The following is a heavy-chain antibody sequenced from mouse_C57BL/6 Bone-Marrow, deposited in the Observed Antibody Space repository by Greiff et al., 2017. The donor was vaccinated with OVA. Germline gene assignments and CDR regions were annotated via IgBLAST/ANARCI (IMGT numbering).Heavy chain of an antibody. CDR2: IWTGGGT. CDR3: ARIGSSYSYWYFDV. J-gene: IGHJ1*03. V-gene: IGHV2-9-1*01. D-gene: IGHD1-1*01. Sequence: VNVVESGPGLVAPSQSLSITCTVSGFSLTSYAISWVRQPPGKGLEWLGVIWTGGGTNYNSALKSRLSISKDNSKSQVFLKMNSLQTDDTARYYCARIGSSYSYWYFDVWGTGTTVTVSS. CDR1: GFSLTSYA.